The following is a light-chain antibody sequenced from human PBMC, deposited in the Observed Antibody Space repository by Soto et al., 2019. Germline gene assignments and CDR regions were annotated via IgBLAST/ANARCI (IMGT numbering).Light chain of an antibody. CDR2: DAS. CDR1: QSVSVY. V-gene: IGKV3-11*01. CDR3: QQRSSWPQT. J-gene: IGKJ2*01. Sequence: EILLTQSPATLSLSPGERATLSCRASQSVSVYLAWYQQKPGQAPRLLIYDASNRATGIPARFSGSGSGTDFTLTISSLEPEDFAVYFCQQRSSWPQTFGQGTKLEIK.